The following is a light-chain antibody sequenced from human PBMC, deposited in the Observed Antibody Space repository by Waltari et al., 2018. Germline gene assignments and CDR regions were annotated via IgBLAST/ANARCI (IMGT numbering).Light chain of an antibody. CDR2: GAS. V-gene: IGKV3D-15*01. J-gene: IGKJ1*01. Sequence: EIVMTQSPATLYWSPGERATPSCRASQSVSSSLAWYQQKPGQAPRLLIYGASSRATGIPDRFSGSGSGTEFTLTISSLEPEDVAVYYCQQNSNWPLTFGQGTKVEIK. CDR1: QSVSSS. CDR3: QQNSNWPLT.